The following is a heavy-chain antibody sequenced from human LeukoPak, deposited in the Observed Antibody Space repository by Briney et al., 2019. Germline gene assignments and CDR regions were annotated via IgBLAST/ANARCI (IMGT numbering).Heavy chain of an antibody. CDR2: IYNSWST. D-gene: IGHD2-2*01. Sequence: PSETLSLTCTVSGGSIGSGRYYWAWIRQPPGKGLEWIESIYNSWSTSYNPSLKSRVAMSVDTSKNQFSLRLSSVTAADTAVYYCARNITSLIPAGYFDYWGQGTLVAVSS. J-gene: IGHJ4*02. CDR1: GGSIGSGRYY. V-gene: IGHV4-39*01. CDR3: ARNITSLIPAGYFDY.